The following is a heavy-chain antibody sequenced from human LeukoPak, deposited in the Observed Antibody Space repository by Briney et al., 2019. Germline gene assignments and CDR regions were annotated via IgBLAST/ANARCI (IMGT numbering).Heavy chain of an antibody. CDR2: ISGSGAVT. CDR3: ARDPFDFWSGYYSYYFDY. J-gene: IGHJ4*02. CDR1: GFIFSSFA. V-gene: IGHV3-23*01. Sequence: GGSLRLSCNGSGFIFSSFAMNWVRQAPGKGLEWVSGISGSGAVTYYADSVKGRFTISRDNSKNTLYLQMNSLRAEDTAVYYCARDPFDFWSGYYSYYFDYWGQGTLVTVSS. D-gene: IGHD3-3*01.